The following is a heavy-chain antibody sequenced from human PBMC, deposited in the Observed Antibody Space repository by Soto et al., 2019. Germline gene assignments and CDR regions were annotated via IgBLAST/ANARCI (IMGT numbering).Heavy chain of an antibody. CDR3: ARSYSGTFYGYDT. J-gene: IGHJ5*02. D-gene: IGHD1-26*01. V-gene: IGHV4-59*01. CDR2: VFYTGST. CDR1: GGSISSYH. Sequence: SETLSLTCTVSGGSISSYHWSWIRQSPGKGLEWIGYVFYTGSTKYNPALKRRVTISVDTSKNQFSLKLSSVSAADTGLYYCARSYSGTFYGYDTWGQGILVTVSP.